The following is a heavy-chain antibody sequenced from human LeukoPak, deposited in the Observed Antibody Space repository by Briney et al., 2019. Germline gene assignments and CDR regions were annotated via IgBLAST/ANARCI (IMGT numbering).Heavy chain of an antibody. CDR1: GFTFSNAW. CDR3: TTDRGSDAFDI. V-gene: IGHV3-15*01. CDR2: IKSKTDGGTT. Sequence: GGSLRLSCAASGFTFSNAWMSWVRQAPGKGLEWVGRIKSKTDGGTTDYAAPVKGRFTISRDDSKNTLYLQMNSLKTEDTAVYHCTTDRGSDAFDIWGQGTMVTVSS. D-gene: IGHD3-10*01. J-gene: IGHJ3*02.